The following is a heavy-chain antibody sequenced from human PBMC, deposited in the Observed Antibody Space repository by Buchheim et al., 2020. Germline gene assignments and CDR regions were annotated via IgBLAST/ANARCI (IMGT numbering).Heavy chain of an antibody. Sequence: QVQLVESGGGVVQPGRSLRLSCAASGFTFSSYAMHWVRQAPGKGLEWVAVISYDGSNKYYADSVKGRFTISRDNSKNTLYLQMNSLRAEDTAVYYCARDISTAMALGDFDYWGQGTL. J-gene: IGHJ4*02. CDR1: GFTFSSYA. CDR3: ARDISTAMALGDFDY. V-gene: IGHV3-30*04. CDR2: ISYDGSNK. D-gene: IGHD5-18*01.